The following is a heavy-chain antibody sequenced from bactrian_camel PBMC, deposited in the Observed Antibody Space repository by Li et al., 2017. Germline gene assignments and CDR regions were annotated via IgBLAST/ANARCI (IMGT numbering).Heavy chain of an antibody. J-gene: IGHJ4*01. V-gene: IGHV3S55*01. CDR2: TGSDGPT. CDR1: EHTYGRYH. D-gene: IGHD3*01. Sequence: HVQLVESGGGSVQAGGSLRLTCEAREHTYGRYHMGWFRQVPGKEREGVACTGSDGPTTYADSVKGRFTLSEDTAMYYCKRDGLDYDSIQRRGRGTQVTVS.